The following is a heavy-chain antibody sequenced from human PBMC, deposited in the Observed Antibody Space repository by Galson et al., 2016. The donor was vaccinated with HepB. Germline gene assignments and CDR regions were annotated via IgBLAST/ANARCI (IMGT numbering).Heavy chain of an antibody. V-gene: IGHV3-30*04. CDR3: TRASFTTFGILRGYFQH. CDR2: ISYDGSNK. D-gene: IGHD3-3*01. J-gene: IGHJ1*01. CDR1: GFTFSNYA. Sequence: SLRLSCAASGFTFSNYAFHWVRQTPGNGLEWVSVISYDGSNKYYSDSVKGRFIISRDNSTNTTILHMNSLRSEDTGVYHSTRASFTTFGILRGYFQHWGQGSRVTVSS.